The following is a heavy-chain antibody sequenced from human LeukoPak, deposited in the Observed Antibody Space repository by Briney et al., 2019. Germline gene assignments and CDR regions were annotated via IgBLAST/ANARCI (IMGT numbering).Heavy chain of an antibody. CDR1: GFTFGSYA. J-gene: IGHJ2*01. CDR3: AKGIQLWFRGNFDL. D-gene: IGHD5-18*01. V-gene: IGHV3-23*01. CDR2: ISGSGGST. Sequence: PGGSLRLSCAASGFTFGSYAMSWVRQAPGKGLEWVSAISGSGGSTYYADSVKGRFTISRDNSKNTLYLQMNSLRAEDTAVYYCAKGIQLWFRGNFDLWGRGTLVTVSS.